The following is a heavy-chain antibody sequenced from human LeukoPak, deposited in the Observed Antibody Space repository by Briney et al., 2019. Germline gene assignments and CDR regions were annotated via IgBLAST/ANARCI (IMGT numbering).Heavy chain of an antibody. D-gene: IGHD6-13*01. CDR2: ISAYNGNT. Sequence: ASVKVSCKASGYSFTDYYMEWVRQAPGQGLEWMGWISAYNGNTNYAQKLQGRVTMTTDTSTSTAYMELRSLRSDDTAVYYCARGRYSSSRYYFDYWGQGTLVTVSS. V-gene: IGHV1-18*04. CDR3: ARGRYSSSRYYFDY. CDR1: GYSFTDYY. J-gene: IGHJ4*02.